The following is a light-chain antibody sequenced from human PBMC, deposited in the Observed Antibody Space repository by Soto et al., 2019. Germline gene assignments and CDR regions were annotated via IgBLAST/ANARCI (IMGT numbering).Light chain of an antibody. CDR2: AAS. CDR3: QQGYNIPRT. CDR1: QSISNY. Sequence: DIQMTQSPSSLSAFVGDRVTITFRASQSISNYLHWYQQKPGKAPKLLIFAASSLQSGVPSRFSGSGSGTDFALTISSLQPEDFATYYCQQGYNIPRTFGQGTKVDIK. J-gene: IGKJ1*01. V-gene: IGKV1-39*01.